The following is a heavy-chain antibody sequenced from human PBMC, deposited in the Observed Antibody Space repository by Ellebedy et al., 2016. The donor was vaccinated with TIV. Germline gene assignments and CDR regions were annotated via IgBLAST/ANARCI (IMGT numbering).Heavy chain of an antibody. Sequence: PGGSLRLSCAASGFTFSSYAMNWVRQAPGKGLEWVSAISGSGGSTFYADSVKGRFTISRDNAKISLYLLMNSLTAEDTAVYYCANGAYDIWGQGTMVTVSS. CDR1: GFTFSSYA. J-gene: IGHJ3*02. CDR3: ANGAYDI. CDR2: ISGSGGST. V-gene: IGHV3-23*01.